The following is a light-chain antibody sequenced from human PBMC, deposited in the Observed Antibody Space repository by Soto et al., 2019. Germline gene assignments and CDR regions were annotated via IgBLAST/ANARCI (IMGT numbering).Light chain of an antibody. CDR3: QQYGTSLMYT. J-gene: IGKJ2*01. CDR2: AGS. V-gene: IGKV3-20*01. CDR1: QSVSSSY. Sequence: EVVLTQSPGTLSLSPGERATLSCRASQSVSSSYLARYQQKPGQAPRLLFYAGSSRATGSPDRFSGSGSRTDFTLTISRLQPADFAVYYCQQYGTSLMYTFGQGTKLEIK.